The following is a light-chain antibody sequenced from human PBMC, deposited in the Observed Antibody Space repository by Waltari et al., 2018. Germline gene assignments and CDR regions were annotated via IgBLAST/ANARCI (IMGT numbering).Light chain of an antibody. V-gene: IGKV2-28*01. Sequence: EIVLTQSPLSLRVTPGEPASISCRSSQSLLYSNGYNYLDWYLQKPGQSPQLLIYLGSNRASGVPDRFSGSGSGTDFTLKITRVEAEDVGVYYCMQALHTPLTFGGGTKVEIK. CDR1: QSLLYSNGYNY. J-gene: IGKJ4*01. CDR2: LGS. CDR3: MQALHTPLT.